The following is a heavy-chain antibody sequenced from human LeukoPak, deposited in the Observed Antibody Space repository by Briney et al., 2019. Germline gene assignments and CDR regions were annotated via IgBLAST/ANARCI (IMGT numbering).Heavy chain of an antibody. CDR2: IYYSGST. D-gene: IGHD1-26*01. CDR1: GVSISSSSYY. J-gene: IGHJ4*02. Sequence: SETLSLTCTVSGVSISSSSYYWGWIRQPPGKGLEWIGSIYYSGSTYYNPSLKSRVTISVDTSKNQFSLKLSSVTAADTAVYYCAPGNRWADHWGQGTLVTVSS. CDR3: APGNRWADH. V-gene: IGHV4-39*01.